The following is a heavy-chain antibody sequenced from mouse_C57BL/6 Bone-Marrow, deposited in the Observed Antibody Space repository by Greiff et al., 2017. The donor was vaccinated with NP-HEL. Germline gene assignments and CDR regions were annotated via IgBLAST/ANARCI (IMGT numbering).Heavy chain of an antibody. D-gene: IGHD1-1*01. V-gene: IGHV5-15*01. CDR1: GFTFSDYG. Sequence: EVKVVESGGGLVQPGGSLKLSCAASGFTFSDYGMAWVRQAPRKGPEWVAFISNLAYSIYYADTVTGRFTISSANAKKTLYLERSSLRSEDTAMYYCARHLYGSSYWYCDVWGTGTTVTVSS. CDR2: ISNLAYSI. CDR3: ARHLYGSSYWYCDV. J-gene: IGHJ1*03.